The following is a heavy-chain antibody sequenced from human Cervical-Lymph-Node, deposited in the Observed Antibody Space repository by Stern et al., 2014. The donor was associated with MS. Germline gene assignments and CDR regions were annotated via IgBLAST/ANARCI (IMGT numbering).Heavy chain of an antibody. J-gene: IGHJ4*02. D-gene: IGHD3-22*01. Sequence: VQLVESGGGLVQPGGSLSLSCAASGFPLRNYWMPWVRPVPGKGLGWVSRINSDGTTTGYADSVKGRFTISRDNAKNTLFLQMKSLRVDDTAVYYCARDDSSGYAVWGQGSLVTVSS. CDR1: GFPLRNYW. V-gene: IGHV3-74*02. CDR2: INSDGTTT. CDR3: ARDDSSGYAV.